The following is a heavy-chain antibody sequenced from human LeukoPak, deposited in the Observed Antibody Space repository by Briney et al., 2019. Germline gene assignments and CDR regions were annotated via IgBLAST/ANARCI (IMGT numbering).Heavy chain of an antibody. CDR2: INSDGSST. CDR3: WTSTHAPDFVDY. V-gene: IGHV3-74*01. Sequence: PGGSLRLSCAASGFTFSSYWMHWVRQAPGKGLVWVSRINSDGSSTSYADSVKGRFTISRDNAKNTLYLQMNSLKTEDTAMYYCWTSTHAPDFVDYWGQGTLVTVSS. CDR1: GFTFSSYW. J-gene: IGHJ4*02.